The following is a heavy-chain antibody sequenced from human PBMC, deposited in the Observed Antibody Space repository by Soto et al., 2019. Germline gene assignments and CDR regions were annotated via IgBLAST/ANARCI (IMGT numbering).Heavy chain of an antibody. CDR2: IIPILDVA. Sequence: QVQLVQSGAEVKKPGSSVKVSCKASGGKFTSNTFSWVRQAPGQGVEWMGRIIPILDVAHYAQKFQGRVTITANKSTNTTYMELSSLTSGDTAIYYCAREKITPLFYWGQGTLVIVSS. CDR1: GGKFTSNT. J-gene: IGHJ4*02. D-gene: IGHD1-20*01. V-gene: IGHV1-69*04. CDR3: AREKITPLFY.